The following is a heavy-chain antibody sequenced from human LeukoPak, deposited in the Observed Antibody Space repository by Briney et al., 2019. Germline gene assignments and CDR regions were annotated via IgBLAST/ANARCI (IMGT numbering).Heavy chain of an antibody. V-gene: IGHV4-59*01. D-gene: IGHD6-19*01. J-gene: IGHJ3*02. CDR2: IYYSGST. Sequence: SETLSLTCTVSGGSISSYYWSWIRQPPGKGLEWIGYIYYSGSTNYNPSLKSRVTISVDTSKNQFSLKLSSVTAADTAVYYCARINEIATKYSSGRYWAEDLNAFDIWGQGTMVTVSS. CDR1: GGSISSYY. CDR3: ARINEIATKYSSGRYWAEDLNAFDI.